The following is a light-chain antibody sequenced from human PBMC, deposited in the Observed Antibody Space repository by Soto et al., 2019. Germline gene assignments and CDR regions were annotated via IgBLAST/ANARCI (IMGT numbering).Light chain of an antibody. Sequence: EIVMTQSPATLSVSPGERATLSCRASQSVGNNLAWYQQQPGQAPRLLIHGASTRATGVPGRFSGSGSGTEFPRTIARRQSEDFAVYYCQQYHDWPPLTFGGGTKVEIK. V-gene: IGKV3-15*01. J-gene: IGKJ4*01. CDR1: QSVGNN. CDR3: QQYHDWPPLT. CDR2: GAS.